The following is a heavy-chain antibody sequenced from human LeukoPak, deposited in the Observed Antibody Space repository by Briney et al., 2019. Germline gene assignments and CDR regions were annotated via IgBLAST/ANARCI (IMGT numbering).Heavy chain of an antibody. CDR3: ARQLTGKYCFYN. V-gene: IGHV4-34*01. Sequence: SETLSLTCAVYGGSFSGYYWSWIRQPPGKGLEWIGEINHSGSTNYNPSLKSRVTISVDTSKNQFSLKLSSVTATDTAIYYCARQLTGKYCFYNWGQGTLVTVSS. CDR2: INHSGST. J-gene: IGHJ4*02. CDR1: GGSFSGYY. D-gene: IGHD7-27*01.